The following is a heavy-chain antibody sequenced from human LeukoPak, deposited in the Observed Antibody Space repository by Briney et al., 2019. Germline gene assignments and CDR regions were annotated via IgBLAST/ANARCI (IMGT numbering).Heavy chain of an antibody. CDR1: GYTFSSYA. CDR3: ATGYSSGWYFYFQH. D-gene: IGHD6-19*01. Sequence: GGSLRLSCAASGYTFSSYAMSWVRQAPGKGLEWVSAISGSGGSTYYADSVKGRFTISRDNAKNSLSLRMNSLSAEDTAVYYCATGYSSGWYFYFQHWGQGSLVSVSS. V-gene: IGHV3-23*01. CDR2: ISGSGGST. J-gene: IGHJ1*01.